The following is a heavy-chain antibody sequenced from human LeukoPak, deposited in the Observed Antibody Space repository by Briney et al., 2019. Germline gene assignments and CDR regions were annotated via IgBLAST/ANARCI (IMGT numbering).Heavy chain of an antibody. CDR1: GYSISSGYY. D-gene: IGHD4-11*01. Sequence: SETLSLTCAVSGYSISSGYYWGWIRQPPGKGLEWIGSIYHSGSTYYNPSLKSRVTMSIDTSKNQFSLKLTSVTAADTAVYYCARESDYSNNVDYWGQGTLVTVSS. CDR2: IYHSGST. CDR3: ARESDYSNNVDY. V-gene: IGHV4-38-2*02. J-gene: IGHJ4*02.